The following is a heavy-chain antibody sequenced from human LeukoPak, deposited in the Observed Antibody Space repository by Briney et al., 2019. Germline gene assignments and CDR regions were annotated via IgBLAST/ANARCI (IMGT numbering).Heavy chain of an antibody. CDR3: ARDSFGYDYVWGSYRYTKGLDY. J-gene: IGHJ4*02. Sequence: SETLSLTCTVSGVSISSSNSYWGWIRQPPGKGLEWIGSIYYSGNTYYNASLKSQVSISIDTSKNQFSLRLTSVTAADTAVYYCARDSFGYDYVWGSYRYTKGLDYWGQGTLVTVSS. V-gene: IGHV4-39*02. CDR2: IYYSGNT. D-gene: IGHD3-16*02. CDR1: GVSISSSNSY.